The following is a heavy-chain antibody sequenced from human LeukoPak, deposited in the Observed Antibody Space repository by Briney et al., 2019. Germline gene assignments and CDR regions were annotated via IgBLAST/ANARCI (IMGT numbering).Heavy chain of an antibody. V-gene: IGHV3-23*01. CDR3: AKGGTIGWLQHGHFDY. Sequence: GASLRLSCAASGFTFSSYAMSWLRQAPGKGLEWASAISGSGVSTYYPDSVKGRLTISRDNSKNTLYLQKNSLRVEDTAVYYCAKGGTIGWLQHGHFDYWGQGTLVTVSS. CDR2: ISGSGVST. CDR1: GFTFSSYA. J-gene: IGHJ4*02. D-gene: IGHD5-24*01.